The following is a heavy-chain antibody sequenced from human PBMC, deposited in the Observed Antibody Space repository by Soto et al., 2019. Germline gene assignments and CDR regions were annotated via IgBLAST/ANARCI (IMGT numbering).Heavy chain of an antibody. CDR1: GGSISSSSYY. D-gene: IGHD3-10*01. CDR3: ARHLFGKSPNYYYYGMDV. J-gene: IGHJ6*02. CDR2: IYYSGST. V-gene: IGHV4-39*01. Sequence: SETLSLTCTVSGGSISSSSYYWGWIRQPPGKGLEWIGSIYYSGSTYYNPSLKSRVTISVDTSKNQFSLKLSSVTAADTAVYYCARHLFGKSPNYYYYGMDVWGQGTTVTVSS.